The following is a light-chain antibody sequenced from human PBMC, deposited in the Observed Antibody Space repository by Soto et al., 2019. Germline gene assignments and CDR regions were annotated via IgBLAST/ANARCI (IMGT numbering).Light chain of an antibody. CDR1: SNDVGGYNY. CDR2: EVT. V-gene: IGLV2-14*01. CDR3: SSYTGSHTWV. Sequence: QSALTQPASVSGSPGQSITISCTGTSNDVGGYNYVSWYQHHPGKAPKLIIYEVTNRPSGVSNRFSGSKSANTASLTISGLQSEDEADFHCSSYTGSHTWVFGGGTKLTVL. J-gene: IGLJ3*02.